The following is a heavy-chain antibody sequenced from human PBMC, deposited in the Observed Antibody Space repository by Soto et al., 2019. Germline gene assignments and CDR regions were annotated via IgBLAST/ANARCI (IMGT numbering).Heavy chain of an antibody. CDR3: ARDLLHFWSGYRKDSYGMDV. D-gene: IGHD3-3*02. Sequence: QVQLVQSGAEVKKPGSSVKVSCKASGGTFSSYAISWVRQAPGQGLEWMGGIIPIFGTANYAQKFQGRVTITADESTNTAYMELSSLRSEDTAVYYCARDLLHFWSGYRKDSYGMDVWGQGTTVTVSS. CDR2: IIPIFGTA. J-gene: IGHJ6*02. CDR1: GGTFSSYA. V-gene: IGHV1-69*01.